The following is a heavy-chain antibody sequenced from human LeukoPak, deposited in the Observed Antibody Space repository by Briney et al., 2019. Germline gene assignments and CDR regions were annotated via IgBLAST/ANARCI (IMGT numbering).Heavy chain of an antibody. CDR2: IKEDGSEK. J-gene: IGHJ4*02. V-gene: IGHV3-7*05. CDR3: ARGKYYFDY. CDR1: GLTFSSYW. Sequence: PGGSLRLSCAASGLTFSSYWMSWVRQAPGKGLEGVANIKEDGSEKYYVDSVKGRFTISRDNAKNSLFLQLDSLRAEDTAVYYWARGKYYFDYWGQGTLVTVSS.